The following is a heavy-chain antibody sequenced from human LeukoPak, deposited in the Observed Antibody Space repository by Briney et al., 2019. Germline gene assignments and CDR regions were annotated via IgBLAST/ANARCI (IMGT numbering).Heavy chain of an antibody. D-gene: IGHD3-3*01. CDR3: ARHESPSAIFGVVITSPVDY. Sequence: GESLKISCKGSGYSFTSNWIGWVRQMPGKGLEWMGIIYPGDSDTRYSPSFQGQVTISADKSISTAYLQWSSLKASDTAMYYCARHESPSAIFGVVITSPVDYWGQGTLVTVSS. CDR1: GYSFTSNW. J-gene: IGHJ4*02. CDR2: IYPGDSDT. V-gene: IGHV5-51*01.